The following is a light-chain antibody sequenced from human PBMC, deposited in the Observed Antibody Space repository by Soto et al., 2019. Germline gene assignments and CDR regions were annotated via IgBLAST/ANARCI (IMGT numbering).Light chain of an antibody. CDR3: SSYTSLSTVV. V-gene: IGLV2-14*01. J-gene: IGLJ1*01. Sequence: QSALTQPASVSGSPGQSITISCTGTSSDVGGYNYVSWYQQHPGKAPKLIIYEVTNRPSGVSDRFSGSKSGNTASLTISGLQSEDETDYYCSSYTSLSTVVFGPGTKLTVL. CDR2: EVT. CDR1: SSDVGGYNY.